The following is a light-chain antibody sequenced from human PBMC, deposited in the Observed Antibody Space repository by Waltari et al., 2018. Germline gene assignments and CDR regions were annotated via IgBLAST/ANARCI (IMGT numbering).Light chain of an antibody. V-gene: IGKV3-11*01. Sequence: EIVLTQSPATLSLSPGERATLSCRASQSVGNYLAWYQQKPGQAPRLLIYDASNRATGIPARFSGSGSGTDFTLTISSLEPEDVVVYYCQQRSNWSPALTFGGGTKVEIK. J-gene: IGKJ4*01. CDR1: QSVGNY. CDR2: DAS. CDR3: QQRSNWSPALT.